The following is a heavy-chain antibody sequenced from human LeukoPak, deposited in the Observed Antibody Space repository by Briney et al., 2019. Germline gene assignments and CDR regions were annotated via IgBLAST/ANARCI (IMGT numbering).Heavy chain of an antibody. Sequence: SETLSLTCAVFGGSFSDYYWTWIRQPPGKGLEWIGESNDSGSTTFNRSLKRRVTVSVDTSKNLFSLKLSSVTAADTAVYYCARRAYYDILTGYIDYWGQGTLVTVSS. J-gene: IGHJ4*02. CDR3: ARRAYYDILTGYIDY. CDR1: GGSFSDYY. CDR2: SNDSGST. V-gene: IGHV4-34*01. D-gene: IGHD3-9*01.